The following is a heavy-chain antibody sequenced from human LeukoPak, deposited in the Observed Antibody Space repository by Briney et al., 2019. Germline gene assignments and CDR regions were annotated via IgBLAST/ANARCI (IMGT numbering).Heavy chain of an antibody. CDR2: ISAYNGNT. V-gene: IGHV1-18*01. Sequence: ASVKVSCKASGYTFTSYGISWVRQAPGQGLEWMGWISAYNGNTNYAQKLQGRVTMTTDTSTSTAYMELRSLRSDDTAVYYCARVGSLLWFGELSHDYWGQGTLVTVSS. CDR3: ARVGSLLWFGELSHDY. D-gene: IGHD3-10*01. J-gene: IGHJ4*02. CDR1: GYTFTSYG.